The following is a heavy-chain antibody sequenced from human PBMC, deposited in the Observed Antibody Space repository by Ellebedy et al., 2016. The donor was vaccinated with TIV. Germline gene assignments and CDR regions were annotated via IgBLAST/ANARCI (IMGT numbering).Heavy chain of an antibody. CDR1: GYTFTGYY. D-gene: IGHD3-10*01. CDR2: INPNSGGT. V-gene: IGHV1-2*02. J-gene: IGHJ4*02. CDR3: ATNRVWFGELLPPDY. Sequence: ASVKVSXXASGYTFTGYYMHWVRQAPGQGLEWMGWINPNSGGTNYAQKFQGRVTMTRDTSTDTAYMELSSLRSEDTAVYYCATNRVWFGELLPPDYWGQGTLVTVSS.